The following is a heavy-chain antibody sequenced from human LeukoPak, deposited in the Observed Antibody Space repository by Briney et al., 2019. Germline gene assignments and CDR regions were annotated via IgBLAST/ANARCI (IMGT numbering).Heavy chain of an antibody. CDR3: ARGRPGYSSSWYGDY. CDR1: GGTFSSYA. Sequence: SVKVSCKTSGGTFSSYAISWVRQAPGQGLEWMGGIIPMFGTAKYAQKLQGRVTITADESTSTAYMELSSLRSEDTAVYYCARGRPGYSSSWYGDYWGQGTLVTVSS. D-gene: IGHD6-13*01. V-gene: IGHV1-69*01. J-gene: IGHJ4*02. CDR2: IIPMFGTA.